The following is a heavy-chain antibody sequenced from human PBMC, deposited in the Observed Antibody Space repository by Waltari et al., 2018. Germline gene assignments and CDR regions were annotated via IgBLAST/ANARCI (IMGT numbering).Heavy chain of an antibody. Sequence: EVQLVESGGGVIQPGGYLRPTRDASGFIGSTTYMSWVRQAPGKGLEWVSVIYNDGTKLYADSVKGRFTVSRDNAKNMVHLQMDSLRAEDTAVYYCATDGDGDCSLCLAQWGQGTLVTVSS. V-gene: IGHV3-53*01. D-gene: IGHD2-21*02. CDR1: GFIGSTTY. J-gene: IGHJ4*02. CDR3: ATDGDGDCSLCLAQ. CDR2: IYNDGTK.